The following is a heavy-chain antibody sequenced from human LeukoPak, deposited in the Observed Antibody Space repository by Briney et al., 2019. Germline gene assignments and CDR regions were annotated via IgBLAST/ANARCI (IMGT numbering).Heavy chain of an antibody. CDR3: ATSAGY. Sequence: GGSLRLSCAASGFTLNSHWVSWVRQAPGKGLEWVANIKQDGRDTYYVDSVKGRFTISRGNAKNSLNLQMNSLRAEDTAMYYCATSAGYWGQGTLVTVSS. CDR2: IKQDGRDT. V-gene: IGHV3-7*03. J-gene: IGHJ4*02. CDR1: GFTLNSHW.